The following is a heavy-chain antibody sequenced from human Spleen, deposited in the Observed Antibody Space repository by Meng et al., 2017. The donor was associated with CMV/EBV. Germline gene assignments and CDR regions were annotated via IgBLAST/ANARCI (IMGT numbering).Heavy chain of an antibody. D-gene: IGHD6-19*01. Sequence: GESLKISCAASGFSFSDYAMHWVRQAQGKGLEWVAVVSYDGSKKYYADSVTGRFTISRDNSKNTLSLQLNSLRTEDTAFYYCARDRGSSVGFHYYGMDVWGQGTTVTVSS. J-gene: IGHJ6*02. V-gene: IGHV3-30*04. CDR2: VSYDGSKK. CDR3: ARDRGSSVGFHYYGMDV. CDR1: GFSFSDYA.